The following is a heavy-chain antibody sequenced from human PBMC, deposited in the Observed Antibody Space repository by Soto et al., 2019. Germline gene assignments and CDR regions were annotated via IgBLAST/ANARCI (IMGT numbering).Heavy chain of an antibody. CDR3: ARGDFSSGSYYNPTPTWFDP. CDR1: GDSIRSASYY. CDR2: VYFSGTT. J-gene: IGHJ5*02. D-gene: IGHD3-10*01. Sequence: SETLSLTCTVSGDSIRSASYYWVWIRQPPGNGLGWIGTVYFSGTTYYNPSLRSRVTISVDTSKNQFSLRLSSVTAADTSVYYCARGDFSSGSYYNPTPTWFDPRGQGTLVTVSS. V-gene: IGHV4-39*01.